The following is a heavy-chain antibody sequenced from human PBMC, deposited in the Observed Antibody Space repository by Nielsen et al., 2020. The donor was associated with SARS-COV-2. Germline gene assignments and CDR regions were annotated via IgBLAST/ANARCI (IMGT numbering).Heavy chain of an antibody. CDR3: ARHVGTWDLTHDYGDYDPPFYFDY. Sequence: SETLSLTCVVSGGSISSSNWWSWVRQPPGKGLEWIGEIYPSGSTNYNPSLKSRVTISIDKSKNHFSLKLRSVTAADTAVYYCARHVGTWDLTHDYGDYDPPFYFDYWGQGTLVTVSS. CDR1: GGSISSSNW. V-gene: IGHV4-4*02. CDR2: IYPSGST. J-gene: IGHJ4*02. D-gene: IGHD4-17*01.